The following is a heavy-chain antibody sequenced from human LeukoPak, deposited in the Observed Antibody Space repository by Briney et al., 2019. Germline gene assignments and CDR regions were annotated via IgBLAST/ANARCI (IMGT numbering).Heavy chain of an antibody. Sequence: GGSLRLSCAASGFTFSDHYMDWVRQAPGKGLEWVSSISSSSSYIYYADSVKGRFTISRDNAKNSLYLQMNSLRAEDTAVYYCATSTFYDSPNWGQGTLVTVSS. D-gene: IGHD3-22*01. J-gene: IGHJ4*02. CDR1: GFTFSDHY. CDR3: ATSTFYDSPN. V-gene: IGHV3-21*01. CDR2: ISSSSSYI.